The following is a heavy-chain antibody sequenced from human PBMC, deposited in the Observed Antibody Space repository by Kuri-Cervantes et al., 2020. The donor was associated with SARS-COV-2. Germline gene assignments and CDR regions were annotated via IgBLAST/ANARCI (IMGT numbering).Heavy chain of an antibody. CDR3: ARCIAAAGTYYYYGMDV. CDR1: GFTFSSYA. J-gene: IGHJ6*02. Sequence: GGSLRLSCAASGFTFSSYAMHWVRQAPGKGLEWVAVISYDGSNKYYADSVEGRFTISRDNSKNTLYLQMNSLRAEDTAVYYCARCIAAAGTYYYYGMDVWGQGTTVTVSS. V-gene: IGHV3-30-3*01. D-gene: IGHD6-13*01. CDR2: ISYDGSNK.